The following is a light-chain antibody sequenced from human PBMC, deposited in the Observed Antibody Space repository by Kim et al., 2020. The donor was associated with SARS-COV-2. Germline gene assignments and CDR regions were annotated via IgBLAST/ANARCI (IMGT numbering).Light chain of an antibody. Sequence: VSPGERATLSCRASQSVSSYLAWYQQKPAQAPRLLIYAASNRATGIPARFSGSGSGTDFTLTISSLEPEDFAVYYCQQRSDWPLTFGGGTKVEIK. J-gene: IGKJ4*01. CDR2: AAS. CDR1: QSVSSY. V-gene: IGKV3-11*01. CDR3: QQRSDWPLT.